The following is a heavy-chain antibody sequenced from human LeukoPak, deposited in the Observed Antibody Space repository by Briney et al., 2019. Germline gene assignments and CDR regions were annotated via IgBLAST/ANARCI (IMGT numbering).Heavy chain of an antibody. D-gene: IGHD4-23*01. CDR1: GFTFSSYA. CDR3: VGYGGNSF. Sequence: GGSLRLSCAASGFTFSSYATSWVRQAPGKGLEWVSAISGSGGSTYYADSVKGRFTISRDTPKNTLYLQMNSLRADDTAVFYCVGYGGNSFWGQGTLVTVSS. CDR2: ISGSGGST. J-gene: IGHJ4*02. V-gene: IGHV3-23*01.